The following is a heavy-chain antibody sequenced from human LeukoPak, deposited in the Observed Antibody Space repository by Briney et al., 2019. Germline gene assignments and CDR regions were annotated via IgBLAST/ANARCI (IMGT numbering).Heavy chain of an antibody. CDR1: GGSISSSGFY. Sequence: PSETLSLTCTVSGGSISSSGFYWAWIRQPPGKGLEWIGSIHFSGRAYYNPSLKSRVTISIDTSKNHFSLRLPSVTAADTAVYYCARARDREANFDYWGQGTLVTVSS. J-gene: IGHJ4*02. CDR2: IHFSGRA. CDR3: ARARDREANFDY. D-gene: IGHD1-14*01. V-gene: IGHV4-39*02.